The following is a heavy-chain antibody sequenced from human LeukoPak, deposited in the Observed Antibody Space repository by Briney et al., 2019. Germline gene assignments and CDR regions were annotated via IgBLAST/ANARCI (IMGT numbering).Heavy chain of an antibody. V-gene: IGHV4-39*07. Sequence: SETLSLTCTVSGGSISSSSYYWGWIRQPPGKGLEWIGSIYYSGSTYYNPSLKSRVTISVDTSKNQFSLKLSSVTAADTAVYYCARDVLGSGWYGGLNWFDPWGQGTLVTVSS. D-gene: IGHD6-19*01. CDR2: IYYSGST. J-gene: IGHJ5*02. CDR1: GGSISSSSYY. CDR3: ARDVLGSGWYGGLNWFDP.